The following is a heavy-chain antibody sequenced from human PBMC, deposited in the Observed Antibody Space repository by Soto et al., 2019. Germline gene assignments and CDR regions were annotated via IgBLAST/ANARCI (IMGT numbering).Heavy chain of an antibody. V-gene: IGHV5-51*01. CDR2: IYPGDSDT. CDR1: GYSFTTYW. CDR3: ARHGWVYEDGMDV. D-gene: IGHD3-22*01. J-gene: IGHJ6*02. Sequence: GESLKISCKGFGYSFTTYWIAWVRQMPGKGLEWMGIIYPGDSDTRYSPSFQGQVTISADKSFSTAYLQWSSLKASDTAMYYCARHGWVYEDGMDVWGQGTTVTVSS.